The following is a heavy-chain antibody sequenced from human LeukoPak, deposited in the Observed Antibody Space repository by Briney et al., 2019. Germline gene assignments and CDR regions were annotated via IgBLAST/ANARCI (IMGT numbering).Heavy chain of an antibody. Sequence: GGSLRLSCAASGFTFSSYWMSWVRQAPGKGLEWVANIKQDGSEKYYVDSVKGRFTISRDNAKNSLYLQMNSLRAEDTAVYYCASVHYDFWSGYYSYFDYWGQGTLVTVSS. CDR2: IKQDGSEK. V-gene: IGHV3-7*01. D-gene: IGHD3-3*01. J-gene: IGHJ4*02. CDR3: ASVHYDFWSGYYSYFDY. CDR1: GFTFSSYW.